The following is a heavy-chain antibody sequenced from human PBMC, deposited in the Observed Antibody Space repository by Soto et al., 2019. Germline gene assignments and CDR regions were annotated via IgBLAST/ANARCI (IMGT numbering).Heavy chain of an antibody. D-gene: IGHD3-10*01. CDR2: IYYSGST. J-gene: IGHJ4*02. Sequence: SETLSLTCTVSGGSISSGGYYWSWIRQHPGKGLEWIGYIYYSGSTYYNPSLKSRVTISVDTSKNQFSLKLSSVTAADTAVYYCAREIYYYGSGSYYFDYWGQGTLVTVSS. CDR3: AREIYYYGSGSYYFDY. CDR1: GGSISSGGYY. V-gene: IGHV4-31*03.